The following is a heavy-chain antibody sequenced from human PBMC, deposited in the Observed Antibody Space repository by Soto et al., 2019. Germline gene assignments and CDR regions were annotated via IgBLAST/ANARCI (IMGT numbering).Heavy chain of an antibody. CDR3: ASLSGSYYNDAFDI. V-gene: IGHV1-69*02. J-gene: IGHJ3*02. D-gene: IGHD1-26*01. CDR2: IIPILGIA. Sequence: QVQLVQSGAEVKKPGSSVKVSCKASGGTFSSYTISWVRQAPGQGLEWMGRIIPILGIANYAQKFQGRVTITGDKSTGTAYLELSSLRCEDTAVYYCASLSGSYYNDAFDIWGQGTMVTVSS. CDR1: GGTFSSYT.